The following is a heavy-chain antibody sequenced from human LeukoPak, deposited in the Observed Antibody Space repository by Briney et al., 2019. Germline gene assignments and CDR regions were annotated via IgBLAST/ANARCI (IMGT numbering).Heavy chain of an antibody. CDR1: GGSISSYY. CDR2: IYYSGST. J-gene: IGHJ5*02. CDR3: ARVSPRRGWFDP. V-gene: IGHV4-59*01. Sequence: SETLSLTCTVSGGSISSYYWSWIRQPPGKGLEWIGYIYYSGSTNYNPSLKSRVAISVDTSKNQFSLKLSSVTAADTAVYYCARVSPRRGWFDPWGQGTLVTVSS.